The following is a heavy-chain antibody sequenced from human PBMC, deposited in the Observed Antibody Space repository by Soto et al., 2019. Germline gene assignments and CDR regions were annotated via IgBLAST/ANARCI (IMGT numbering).Heavy chain of an antibody. J-gene: IGHJ6*02. CDR3: ARGGGYENYYYYYGMDV. CDR2: IYYSGST. D-gene: IGHD5-12*01. CDR1: GGSISSGGYY. Sequence: SETLSLTCTVSGGSISSGGYYWSWIRQHPGKGLEWIGYIYYSGSTYYNPSLKSRVTISVDTSRNQFSLKLSSVTAADTAVYYCARGGGYENYYYYYGMDVWGQGTTATVSS. V-gene: IGHV4-31*03.